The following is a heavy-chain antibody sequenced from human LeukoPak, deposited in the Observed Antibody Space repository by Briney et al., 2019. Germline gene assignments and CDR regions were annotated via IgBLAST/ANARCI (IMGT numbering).Heavy chain of an antibody. D-gene: IGHD2-2*01. V-gene: IGHV4-34*01. CDR2: INHSGST. J-gene: IGHJ6*03. Sequence: SETLSLTCAVSGGSFSGYYWSWIRQPPGKGLEWIGEINHSGSTNYNPSLKSRVTISVDTSKNQFSLKLSSVTAADTAVYYCARGQGVVPAAYYYYYYYMDVWGKGTTVIVSS. CDR1: GGSFSGYY. CDR3: ARGQGVVPAAYYYYYYYMDV.